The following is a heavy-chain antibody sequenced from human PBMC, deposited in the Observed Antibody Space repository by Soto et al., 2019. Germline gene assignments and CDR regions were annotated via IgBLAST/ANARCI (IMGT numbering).Heavy chain of an antibody. CDR1: GGSFSGYY. CDR3: ARDPYYDFWSGYYTGDYYYYGMDV. CDR2: INHSGST. V-gene: IGHV4-34*01. J-gene: IGHJ6*02. Sequence: NPSETLSLTCAVYGGSFSGYYWSWIRQPPGKGLEWIGEINHSGSTNYNPSLKSRVTISVDTSKNQFSLKLSSVTAADTAVYYCARDPYYDFWSGYYTGDYYYYGMDVWGQGTTVTVSS. D-gene: IGHD3-3*01.